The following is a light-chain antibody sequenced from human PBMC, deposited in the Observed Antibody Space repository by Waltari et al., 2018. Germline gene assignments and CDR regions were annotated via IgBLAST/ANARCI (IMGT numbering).Light chain of an antibody. V-gene: IGKV3-11*01. Sequence: QSPATLSLSPGDRATLSCRASQSVSTYLVWYQQRPAQAPRLLIYDASSRPAGIPARFSGSGSGTDFTLTISSLEPEDFAVYYCQQRINWPLTFGGGTKVEIK. J-gene: IGKJ4*01. CDR3: QQRINWPLT. CDR2: DAS. CDR1: QSVSTY.